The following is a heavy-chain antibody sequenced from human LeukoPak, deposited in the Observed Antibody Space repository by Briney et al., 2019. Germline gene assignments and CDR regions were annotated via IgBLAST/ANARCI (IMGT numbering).Heavy chain of an antibody. J-gene: IGHJ4*02. CDR1: GFTFSSYG. CDR3: ARDLSYGILFDY. V-gene: IGHV3-23*01. D-gene: IGHD5-18*01. CDR2: ISGSGGST. Sequence: GGSLRLSCAASGFTFSSYGMSWVRQAPGKGLEWVSAISGSGGSTYYAGSVKGRFTISRDNAKNSLYLQMNSLRAEDTAVYYCARDLSYGILFDYWGQGTLVTVSS.